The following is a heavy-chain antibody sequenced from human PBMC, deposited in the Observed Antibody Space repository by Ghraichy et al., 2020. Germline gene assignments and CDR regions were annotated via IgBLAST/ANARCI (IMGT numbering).Heavy chain of an antibody. CDR2: ISSNGLFI. J-gene: IGHJ4*02. CDR1: GFTFRSYS. D-gene: IGHD4-17*01. CDR3: TREVSVDDRGEFPPGY. V-gene: IGHV3-21*01. Sequence: GGSLRLSCEASGFTFRSYSMHWVRQAPGKGLEWVSLISSNGLFIYYAYSVEGRFTISRDNAKNSVYLQMNSLRADDTAVYYCTREVSVDDRGEFPPGYWGQGTLVSVSS.